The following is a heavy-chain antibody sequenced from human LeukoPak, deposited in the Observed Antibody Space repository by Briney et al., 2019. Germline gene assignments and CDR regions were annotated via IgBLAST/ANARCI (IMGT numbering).Heavy chain of an antibody. J-gene: IGHJ5*02. CDR1: GDSVSSNNAA. V-gene: IGHV6-1*01. CDR2: TYYRSKWYN. D-gene: IGHD6-19*01. CDR3: ARVSLEAGFNWFDP. Sequence: SQTLSLTCAISGDSVSSNNAAWNWIRQSPSRGLEWLERTYYRSKWYNDYAVSVKSRITINPDTSKNQFSLQLNSVTPEDTAVYYCARVSLEAGFNWFDPWGQGTLVTVSS.